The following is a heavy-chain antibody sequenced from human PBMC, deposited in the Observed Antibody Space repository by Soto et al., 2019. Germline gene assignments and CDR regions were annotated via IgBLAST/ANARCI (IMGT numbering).Heavy chain of an antibody. CDR1: GFTYRSYD. CDR3: TRASFGVGMDL. Sequence: GGSLRLSCAAFGFTYRSYDMHWVRQVAGKGLEWVSSLGGAGAREYAESVKGRFVISRDNANSLYLQMDSLRAGDTAIYYCTRASFGVGMDLWGQGTPVTVSS. CDR2: LGGAGAR. J-gene: IGHJ6*02. D-gene: IGHD3-10*01. V-gene: IGHV3-13*01.